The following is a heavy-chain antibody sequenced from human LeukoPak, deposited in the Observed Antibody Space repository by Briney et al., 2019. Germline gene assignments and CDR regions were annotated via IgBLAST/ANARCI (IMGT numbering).Heavy chain of an antibody. V-gene: IGHV3-48*01. CDR3: VKDLGGYNDFDY. CDR2: ISSGSSTI. J-gene: IGHJ4*02. Sequence: GGSLRLSCAASGFTFNSYDMNWVRQAPGKGLEWVSYISSGSSTINYADSLKGRFTISRDNSKNTLYLQMSSLRAEDTAVYYCVKDLGGYNDFDYWGQGTLVTVSS. D-gene: IGHD5-24*01. CDR1: GFTFNSYD.